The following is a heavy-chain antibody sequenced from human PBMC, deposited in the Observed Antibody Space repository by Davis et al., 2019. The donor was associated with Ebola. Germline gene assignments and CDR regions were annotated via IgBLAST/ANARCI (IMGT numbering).Heavy chain of an antibody. V-gene: IGHV1-18*04. CDR2: ISGFNTNT. J-gene: IGHJ4*02. CDR3: ARAPNYDVLTGTSSYYFDY. Sequence: SVKVSCKSSVYTFTSYGLVWVRQAPGLGLEWMGWISGFNTNTNFAQKFQGRVTVSNDTSTNTAYMDLRSLTSDDTAIYYSARAPNYDVLTGTSSYYFDYWGQGTLVTVSS. CDR1: VYTFTSYG. D-gene: IGHD3-9*01.